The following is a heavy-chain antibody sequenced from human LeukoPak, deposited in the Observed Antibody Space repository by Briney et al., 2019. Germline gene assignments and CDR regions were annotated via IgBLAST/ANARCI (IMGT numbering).Heavy chain of an antibody. V-gene: IGHV3-21*04. CDR1: QFSFSSYT. J-gene: IGHJ4*02. CDR2: ISSSSSYI. Sequence: GGSLRLSCAASQFSFSSYTMNWVRQAPGKGLEWVSSISSSSSYIHYVDSVKGRFTISRDNAKNSLYLQMNSLRAEDTAVYYCAKDFTPYYYDSSGYSPWDYWGQGTLVTVSS. CDR3: AKDFTPYYYDSSGYSPWDY. D-gene: IGHD3-22*01.